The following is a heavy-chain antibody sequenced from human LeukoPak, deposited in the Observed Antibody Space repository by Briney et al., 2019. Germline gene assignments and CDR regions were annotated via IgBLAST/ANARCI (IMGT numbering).Heavy chain of an antibody. CDR3: ARDFDSSGRIDY. CDR1: GVSMSRFY. Sequence: SETLSLTCTVSGVSMSRFYWSWLRQPPGKGLEWIGYVYSSGSTSYNPSLKNLVSISIDTSKNQFSLKLTSVTAADTAVFYCARDFDSSGRIDYWGQGMLVTVSS. D-gene: IGHD3-22*01. V-gene: IGHV4-59*01. CDR2: VYSSGST. J-gene: IGHJ4*02.